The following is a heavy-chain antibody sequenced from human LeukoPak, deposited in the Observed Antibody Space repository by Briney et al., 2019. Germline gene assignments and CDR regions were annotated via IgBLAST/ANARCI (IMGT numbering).Heavy chain of an antibody. D-gene: IGHD4-17*01. Sequence: GGSLRLSCTGSGFIFSTYWMHWVRQAPGKGLEWVSSISSSSSYIYYADSVKGRFTISRDNAKNSLYLQMNSLRAEDTAVYYCARDWGAYGDYRMYYGMDVWGQGTTVTVSS. J-gene: IGHJ6*02. CDR1: GFIFSTYW. V-gene: IGHV3-21*01. CDR2: ISSSSSYI. CDR3: ARDWGAYGDYRMYYGMDV.